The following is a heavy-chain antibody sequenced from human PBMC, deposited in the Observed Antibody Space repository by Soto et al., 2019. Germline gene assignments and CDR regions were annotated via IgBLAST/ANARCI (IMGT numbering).Heavy chain of an antibody. D-gene: IGHD2-15*01. CDR1: GFTVSSNY. CDR3: ARDRERGCSGGSCYPEDY. V-gene: IGHV3-66*01. CDR2: IYSGGST. J-gene: IGHJ4*02. Sequence: EVQLVESGGGLVQPGGSLRLSCAASGFTVSSNYMSWVRQAPGKGLEWVSVIYSGGSTYYADSVKGRFTISRDNSKNTLYLQMNSLRAEDTAVYYCARDRERGCSGGSCYPEDYWGQGTLVTVSS.